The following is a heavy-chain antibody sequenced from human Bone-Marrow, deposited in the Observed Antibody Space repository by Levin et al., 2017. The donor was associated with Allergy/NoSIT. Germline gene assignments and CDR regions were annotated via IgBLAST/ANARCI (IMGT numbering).Heavy chain of an antibody. CDR1: GGSISRYS. D-gene: IGHD1-14*01. Sequence: SQTLSLTCTVSGGSISRYSWSWIRQPPGKGLEWIGYMYYSGSTNYNPSLNPSLKSRVSISADSSKNQFSLKLRSVTAADTAIYYCARDSTTSWYWYFDLWGRGALVTVSS. V-gene: IGHV4-59*01. CDR3: ARDSTTSWYWYFDL. CDR2: MYYSGST. J-gene: IGHJ2*01.